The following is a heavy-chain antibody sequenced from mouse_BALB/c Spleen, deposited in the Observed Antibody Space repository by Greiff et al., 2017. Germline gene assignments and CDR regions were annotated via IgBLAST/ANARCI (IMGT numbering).Heavy chain of an antibody. Sequence: VKLVESGPGLVAPSQSLSITCTVSGFSLSSYSVHWVRQPPGKGLEWLGMIWGGGSTDYNSALNSRLSISKDNSKSQVFLKMNSLQTDDTAMYYGASLYYGNDGYAMDYWGQGTSVTVSS. J-gene: IGHJ4*01. CDR3: ASLYYGNDGYAMDY. CDR2: IWGGGST. CDR1: GFSLSSYS. V-gene: IGHV2-6-4*01. D-gene: IGHD2-2*01.